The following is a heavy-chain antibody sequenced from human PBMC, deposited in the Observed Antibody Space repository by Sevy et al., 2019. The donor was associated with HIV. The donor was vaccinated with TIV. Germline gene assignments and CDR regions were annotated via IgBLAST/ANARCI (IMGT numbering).Heavy chain of an antibody. J-gene: IGHJ1*01. CDR3: ALERLSSDVAEYFEN. Sequence: GGSLRLSCAASGFTFSYFSMHWVRQAPGKGLEWVVTISYDGSNEHYADSLKGRFTISRDNSKNALYLQMNSLRAEDSAVYSCALERLSSDVAEYFENWGQGTLVTVSS. D-gene: IGHD1-1*01. CDR2: ISYDGSNE. CDR1: GFTFSYFS. V-gene: IGHV3-30-3*01.